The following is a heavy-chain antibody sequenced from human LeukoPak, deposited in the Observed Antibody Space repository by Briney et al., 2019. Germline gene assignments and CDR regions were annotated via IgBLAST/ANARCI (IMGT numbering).Heavy chain of an antibody. CDR1: GGSISSYY. V-gene: IGHV4-34*01. Sequence: SETLSLTCTVSGGSISSYYWSWIRQPPGKGLEWIGEINHSGSTNYNPSLKSRVTISVDTSKNQFSLKLTSVTAADTAVYYCARGVNGDSRFDPWGQGTLVTVSS. J-gene: IGHJ5*02. D-gene: IGHD4-17*01. CDR3: ARGVNGDSRFDP. CDR2: INHSGST.